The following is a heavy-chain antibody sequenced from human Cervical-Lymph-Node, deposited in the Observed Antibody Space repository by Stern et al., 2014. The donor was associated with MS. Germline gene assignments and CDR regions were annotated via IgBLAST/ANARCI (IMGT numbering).Heavy chain of an antibody. J-gene: IGHJ4*02. CDR2: IWHSGHT. D-gene: IGHD6-13*01. CDR3: VRRGGQQLVHFDY. CDR1: GGSISNGNW. Sequence: QVQLQESGPGLVKPSGTLSLTCAVSGGSISNGNWWSWVRQPPGKGLEWIGEIWHSGHTTYNTSLEGRVTMSVDKSKNQLSLTLNFVTAADTAVYYCVRRGGQQLVHFDYWGQGTLVIVSS. V-gene: IGHV4-4*02.